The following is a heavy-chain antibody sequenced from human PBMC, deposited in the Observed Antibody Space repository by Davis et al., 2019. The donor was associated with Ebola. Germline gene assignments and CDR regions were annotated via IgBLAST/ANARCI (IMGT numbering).Heavy chain of an antibody. CDR2: INHSGST. D-gene: IGHD2-2*01. V-gene: IGHV4-34*01. Sequence: PSETLSLTCAVYGGSFSGYYWSWIRQPPGKGLEWIGEINHSGSTNYNPSLKSRVTISVDTSKNQFSLKLSSVTAADTAVYYCARQIVVVPENYYYYGMDVWGQGTTVTVSS. CDR3: ARQIVVVPENYYYYGMDV. CDR1: GGSFSGYY. J-gene: IGHJ6*02.